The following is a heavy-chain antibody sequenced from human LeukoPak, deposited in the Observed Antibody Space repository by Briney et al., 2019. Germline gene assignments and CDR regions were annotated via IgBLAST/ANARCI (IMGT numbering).Heavy chain of an antibody. Sequence: ASVKVSCKASGYTFTSYYMHWVRQAPGQGLEWMGIINPSGGSTSYAQKFQGRVTITRDTSASTAYMELSSLRSEDTAVYYCASAPYSSSWDYYYMDVWGKGTTVTVSS. D-gene: IGHD6-13*01. V-gene: IGHV1-46*01. CDR1: GYTFTSYY. CDR2: INPSGGST. CDR3: ASAPYSSSWDYYYMDV. J-gene: IGHJ6*03.